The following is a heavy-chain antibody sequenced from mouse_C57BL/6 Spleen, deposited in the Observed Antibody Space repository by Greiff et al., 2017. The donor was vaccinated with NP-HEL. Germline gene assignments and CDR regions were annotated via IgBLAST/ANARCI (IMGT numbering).Heavy chain of an antibody. J-gene: IGHJ1*03. CDR1: GYAFSSYW. CDR2: IYPGDGDT. V-gene: IGHV1-80*01. CDR3: AKTPLYYGSSHWYFDV. D-gene: IGHD1-1*01. Sequence: VQLQQSGAELVKPGASVKISCKASGYAFSSYWMNWVKQRPGKGLEWIGQIYPGDGDTNYNGKFKGKATLTVDKSSSTAYMQLSSLTSEDSAVYYCAKTPLYYGSSHWYFDVWGTGTTVTVSS.